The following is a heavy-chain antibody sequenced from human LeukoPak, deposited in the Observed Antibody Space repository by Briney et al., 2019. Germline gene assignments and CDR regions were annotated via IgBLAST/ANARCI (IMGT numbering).Heavy chain of an antibody. Sequence: ASVKVSCKASGYTFTGYYMHWVRQAPGQGLEWMGWINPNSGGTNYAQKFQGRVTMTRDTSISTAYMELSRLRSDDTAVYYCARPYDSRGYYPASIDYWGQGTLVTVSS. CDR2: INPNSGGT. CDR3: ARPYDSRGYYPASIDY. V-gene: IGHV1-2*02. CDR1: GYTFTGYY. J-gene: IGHJ4*02. D-gene: IGHD3-22*01.